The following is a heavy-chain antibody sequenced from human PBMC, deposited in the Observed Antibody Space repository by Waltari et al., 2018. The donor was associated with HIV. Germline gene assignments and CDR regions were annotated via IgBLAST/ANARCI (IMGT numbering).Heavy chain of an antibody. Sequence: EVQLVESGGGVVRPGGSLRPSCAASGFSFAVYGMGWVRQAPGKGLEWVSGVNWNGRSTGYADSVKGRFTMSRDNAKKSLYLQMNSLRVEDTALYYCARELSTKRFDYWGQGTLVTVSS. CDR2: VNWNGRST. D-gene: IGHD1-26*01. V-gene: IGHV3-20*04. CDR3: ARELSTKRFDY. J-gene: IGHJ4*02. CDR1: GFSFAVYG.